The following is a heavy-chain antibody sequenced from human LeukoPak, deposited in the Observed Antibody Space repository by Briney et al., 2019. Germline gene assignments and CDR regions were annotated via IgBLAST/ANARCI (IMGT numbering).Heavy chain of an antibody. CDR2: IYYNGNT. D-gene: IGHD6-19*01. CDR1: GGSISSYY. CDR3: ARGGWYLDY. J-gene: IGHJ4*02. Sequence: SETLSLTCTVSGGSISSYYWSWIRQPPGKGLEWIGYIYYNGNTNYNSSLKSRVTISVDTSKNQFSLKLRSVTAADTAVYYCARGGWYLDYWGQGTLVTVSS. V-gene: IGHV4-59*01.